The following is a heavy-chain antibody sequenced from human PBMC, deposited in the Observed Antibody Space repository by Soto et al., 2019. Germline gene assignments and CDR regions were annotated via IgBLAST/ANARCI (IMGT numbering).Heavy chain of an antibody. CDR2: ISAYNGNT. J-gene: IGHJ5*02. CDR3: ERKGVWFGELWWFDP. Sequence: QVQLVQSGAEVKKPGASVKVSCKASGYTFTSYGISWVRQAPGQGLEWMGWISAYNGNTKYAQKHQGRVTMTTDTATSTAYMELRSLRSDDAAVYYCERKGVWFGELWWFDPWGQGTLVTVSS. V-gene: IGHV1-18*01. D-gene: IGHD3-10*01. CDR1: GYTFTSYG.